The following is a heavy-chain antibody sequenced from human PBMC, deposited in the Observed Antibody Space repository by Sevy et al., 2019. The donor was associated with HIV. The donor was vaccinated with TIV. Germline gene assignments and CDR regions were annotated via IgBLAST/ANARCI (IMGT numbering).Heavy chain of an antibody. D-gene: IGHD3-22*01. CDR2: FDTEDGET. CDR1: GYTLSQIS. Sequence: ASVKVSCKVSGYTLSQISMHWVRQAPGKGLEWMGSFDTEDGETIYAQKFQARVTMTEDTSTDTAYMELSSLRSDDTAVYYYATTRAYYDSSGSPFDSWGQGTLVTVSS. V-gene: IGHV1-24*01. CDR3: ATTRAYYDSSGSPFDS. J-gene: IGHJ4*02.